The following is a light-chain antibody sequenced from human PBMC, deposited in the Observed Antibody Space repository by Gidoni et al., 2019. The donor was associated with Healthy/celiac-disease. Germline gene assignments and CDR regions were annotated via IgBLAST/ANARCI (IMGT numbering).Light chain of an antibody. Sequence: DIQMTQSPSTLSASVGDRVTITCRASQSISSWLAWYQQKPGKAPKLLIYKASSLESGAPSRFSCSGSGTEFTLTISSLQPYDFATYSCQQYNSYSWTFGQGTKVEIK. CDR2: KAS. V-gene: IGKV1-5*03. CDR3: QQYNSYSWT. J-gene: IGKJ1*01. CDR1: QSISSW.